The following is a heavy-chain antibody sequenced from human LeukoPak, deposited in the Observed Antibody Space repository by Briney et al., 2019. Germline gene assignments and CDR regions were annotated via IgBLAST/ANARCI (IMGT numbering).Heavy chain of an antibody. CDR1: GFTFSSYV. CDR3: AKAPAPYYYYYGMDV. CDR2: ISDNGVTR. J-gene: IGHJ6*02. Sequence: PGGSLRLFCAASGFTFSSYVMNWVRQAPGKGLEWVSSISDNGVTRYYADSVKGRFTISRDNSDNTVYLQMNSLRAEDTAIYYCAKAPAPYYYYYGMDVWSQGTAVTVSS. V-gene: IGHV3-23*01.